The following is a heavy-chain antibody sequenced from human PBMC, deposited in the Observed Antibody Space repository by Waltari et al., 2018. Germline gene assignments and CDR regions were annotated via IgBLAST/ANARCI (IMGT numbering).Heavy chain of an antibody. Sequence: VQLVDSGGGVVQPGRSLRLSCAACGCTFSGYGKHWIRQAPGEGLARVAVISYDGSNKYYADSVKGRFTISRDNSKNTLYLQMNSLRAEDTAVYYCAKDLGVDYWGQGTLVTVSS. J-gene: IGHJ4*02. CDR1: GCTFSGYG. CDR3: AKDLGVDY. CDR2: ISYDGSNK. D-gene: IGHD3-16*01. V-gene: IGHV3-30*18.